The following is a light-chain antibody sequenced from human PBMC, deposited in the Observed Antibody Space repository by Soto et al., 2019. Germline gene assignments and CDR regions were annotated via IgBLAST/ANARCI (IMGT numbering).Light chain of an antibody. Sequence: EIVLKQSPGTLSVSPGERATLSCRASQSVGSDLAWYQQKPGQAPRLLIYDASNRATGIPARFSGSGSGTDFTLTISSLEPEDFAVYYCQQSSNWPLSITVGQGTRL. J-gene: IGKJ5*01. CDR2: DAS. CDR1: QSVGSD. CDR3: QQSSNWPLSIT. V-gene: IGKV3-11*01.